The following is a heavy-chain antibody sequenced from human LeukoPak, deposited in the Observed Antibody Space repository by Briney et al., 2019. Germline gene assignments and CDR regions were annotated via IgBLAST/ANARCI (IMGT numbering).Heavy chain of an antibody. CDR2: ISSSSSTI. CDR3: ARDEAQYSSGWYDY. CDR1: GFTFSSYS. Sequence: GGSLRLSCPAAGFTFSSYSMNWVRQAPGKGLEWVSYISSSSSTIYYADSVKGRFTISRDNAKNSLYLQMNSLRAEDTAVYYCARDEAQYSSGWYDYWGQGTLVTVSS. D-gene: IGHD6-19*01. V-gene: IGHV3-48*01. J-gene: IGHJ4*02.